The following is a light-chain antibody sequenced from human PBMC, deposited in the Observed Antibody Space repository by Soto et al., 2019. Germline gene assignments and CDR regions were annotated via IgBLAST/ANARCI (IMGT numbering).Light chain of an antibody. J-gene: IGKJ5*01. CDR1: QSVSIY. CDR3: QQRYIWPPIT. V-gene: IGKV3-11*01. Sequence: EILLTQSPATLSLSPGEKATLSCRASQSVSIYLAWFQQKPGQAPRLLIYDASNRATGIPARFSGSGSGTDFTLTISSLEPEDFAVYYCQQRYIWPPITFGQGTRLEIK. CDR2: DAS.